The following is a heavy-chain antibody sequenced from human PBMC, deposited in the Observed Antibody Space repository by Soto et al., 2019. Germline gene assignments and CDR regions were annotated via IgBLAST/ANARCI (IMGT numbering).Heavy chain of an antibody. Sequence: ASVKVSCKASGYTFTSYCISWVRQAPGQGLEWMGWISAYNGNTNYAQKLQGRVTMTTDTSTSTAYMELRSLRSDDTAVYYCARDLPDIVVVPAASSSMDYWGQGTLVTVSS. CDR3: ARDLPDIVVVPAASSSMDY. D-gene: IGHD2-2*01. J-gene: IGHJ4*02. CDR1: GYTFTSYC. CDR2: ISAYNGNT. V-gene: IGHV1-18*01.